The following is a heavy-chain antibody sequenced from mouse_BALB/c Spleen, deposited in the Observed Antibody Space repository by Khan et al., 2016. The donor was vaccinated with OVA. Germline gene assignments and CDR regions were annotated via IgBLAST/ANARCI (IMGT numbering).Heavy chain of an antibody. CDR1: VFTFSTYG. CDR3: ARLAYYYNSEGFAY. J-gene: IGHJ3*01. Sequence: EVELVESVGDLVKPGGSLKLSCAASVFTFSTYGMSLVRPTPDKRLECVATISSGGSYTYYPDNVTVRFTISRDNAKNTLYLQMSSLKSADTAMYYCARLAYYYNSEGFAYWGQGTLVTVSA. CDR2: ISSGGSYT. V-gene: IGHV5-6*01. D-gene: IGHD1-1*01.